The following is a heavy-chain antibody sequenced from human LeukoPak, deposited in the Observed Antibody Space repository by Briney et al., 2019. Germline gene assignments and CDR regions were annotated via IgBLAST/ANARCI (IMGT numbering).Heavy chain of an antibody. CDR2: IYVSGTT. Sequence: DPSETLSLTCSVSGGSISSYYWSWIRQPAGKGLEWIGRIYVSGTTNYNPSLKSRITMSLDTSKNQLSLRLSSVTAADTAVYYCARDEACTGYIHYWGQGTLITVSS. V-gene: IGHV4-4*07. D-gene: IGHD2-8*02. CDR3: ARDEACTGYIHY. J-gene: IGHJ4*02. CDR1: GGSISSYY.